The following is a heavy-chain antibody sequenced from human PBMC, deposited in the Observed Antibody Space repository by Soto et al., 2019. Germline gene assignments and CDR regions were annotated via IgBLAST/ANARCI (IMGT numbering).Heavy chain of an antibody. CDR3: TRDLNHDCGP. Sequence: EVHLVESRGALVQPGGSLRLSCAASGFTFSDYWMTWVRQTPGKGLEGVANMNPDGSEQYYLDSVKGRFTISRDNAKNSLYLQMNNLRGEDTAVYYCTRDLNHDCGPWGQGTQVIVSS. V-gene: IGHV3-7*04. CDR2: MNPDGSEQ. CDR1: GFTFSDYW. D-gene: IGHD2-21*01. J-gene: IGHJ5*02.